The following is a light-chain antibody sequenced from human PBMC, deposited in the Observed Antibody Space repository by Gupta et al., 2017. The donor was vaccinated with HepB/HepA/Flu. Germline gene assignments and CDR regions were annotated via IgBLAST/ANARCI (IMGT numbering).Light chain of an antibody. CDR1: QSISNY. Sequence: DIQMTQSPSSLSASVGERVTITCRTSQSISNYLNWYQQKPGEAPNLLIYGASSLQSGVPSRFSGSGSGTDFTLTIGSLQSEDFATYYCQQRDSTPSSFGQGTRVDIK. J-gene: IGKJ2*04. CDR2: GAS. V-gene: IGKV1-39*01. CDR3: QQRDSTPSS.